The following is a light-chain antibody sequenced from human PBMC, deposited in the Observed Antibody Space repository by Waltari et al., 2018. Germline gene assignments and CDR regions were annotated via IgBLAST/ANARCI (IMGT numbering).Light chain of an antibody. V-gene: IGKV1-5*03. Sequence: DIQMTQSPSTLSASVGDRVTITCRASQYINDWVAWYQQKPGKAPNPLIYKASSLESGVPSRFSGSGSATEFTLTISSLQPDDFATYYCQYYNSYSGTFGQGTKVEIK. CDR3: QYYNSYSGT. J-gene: IGKJ1*01. CDR1: QYINDW. CDR2: KAS.